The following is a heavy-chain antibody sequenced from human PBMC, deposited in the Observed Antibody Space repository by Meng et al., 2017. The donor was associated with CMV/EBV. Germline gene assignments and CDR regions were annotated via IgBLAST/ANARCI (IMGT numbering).Heavy chain of an antibody. D-gene: IGHD3-22*01. CDR3: ARSLFDSNDPFDY. J-gene: IGHJ4*02. V-gene: IGHV3-48*04. Sequence: GGSLRPSCAASGYTSSSYTMNWVRQAPGKGLEWVSYISNSVSPKYYADSLRGRFTISRDNAKNSLYLQMNSLRADDTAVYYCARSLFDSNDPFDYWGQGTVVTVSS. CDR1: GYTSSSYT. CDR2: ISNSVSPK.